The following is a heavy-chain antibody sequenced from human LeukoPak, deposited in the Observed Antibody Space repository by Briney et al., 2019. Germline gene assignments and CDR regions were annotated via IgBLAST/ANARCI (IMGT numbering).Heavy chain of an antibody. D-gene: IGHD6-19*01. Sequence: GGSLRLSCAASGFMFSSNWMSWVRLAPGKGLEWVANIKQDGSEKYYVDSVKGRFTISRDNAKNSLYLQMNSLRAEDTAVYYCARDTAVAGTDIYYYYYGMDVWGQGTTVTVSS. V-gene: IGHV3-7*03. J-gene: IGHJ6*02. CDR1: GFMFSSNW. CDR3: ARDTAVAGTDIYYYYYGMDV. CDR2: IKQDGSEK.